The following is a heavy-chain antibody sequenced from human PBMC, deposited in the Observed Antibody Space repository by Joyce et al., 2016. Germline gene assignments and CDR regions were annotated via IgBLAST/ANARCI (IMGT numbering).Heavy chain of an antibody. J-gene: IGHJ6*03. CDR1: GFPFSNYW. CDR2: IKQDGSEK. Sequence: EVQLVESGGNLVQPGGSLRLSCVASGFPFSNYWMTWVRQAPGKGLDWVANIKQDGSEKYYGDSVKGRFTISGDNAWNSLSLQMNSLRVEDTAVYYCAREWPLSNGLYGDYYYYFYMDVWGKGTTVTVSS. D-gene: IGHD6-25*01. CDR3: AREWPLSNGLYGDYYYYFYMDV. V-gene: IGHV3-7*03.